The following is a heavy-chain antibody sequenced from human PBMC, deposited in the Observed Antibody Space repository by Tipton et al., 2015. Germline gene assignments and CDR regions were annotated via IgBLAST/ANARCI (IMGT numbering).Heavy chain of an antibody. CDR2: IYYSGST. Sequence: TLSLTCTVSGGSISSTTYYWGWIRQPPGKGLEWIGIIYYSGSTCYNSSLESRVTMSVDTSKNQFSLKLSSVTAADTAVYYCARDVDDYGGNSGPREYYGKDVWGQGTTVTVSS. CDR1: GGSISSTTYY. V-gene: IGHV4-39*07. J-gene: IGHJ6*02. D-gene: IGHD4-23*01. CDR3: ARDVDDYGGNSGPREYYGKDV.